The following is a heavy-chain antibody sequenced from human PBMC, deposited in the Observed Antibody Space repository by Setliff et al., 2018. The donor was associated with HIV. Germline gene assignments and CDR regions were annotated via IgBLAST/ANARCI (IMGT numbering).Heavy chain of an antibody. CDR2: VNPADGST. J-gene: IGHJ4*02. Sequence: ASVKVSCKPYSHPTSYYMHWVRQAPGQGLEWMGIVNPADGSTIYAQKFQGRVTMTRDTSTSTVYMELSSLTSEDTAVYFCAREYPRVAGPTPYYFDYWGQGTLVTVSS. CDR1: SHPTSYY. V-gene: IGHV1-46*01. D-gene: IGHD2-15*01. CDR3: AREYPRVAGPTPYYFDY.